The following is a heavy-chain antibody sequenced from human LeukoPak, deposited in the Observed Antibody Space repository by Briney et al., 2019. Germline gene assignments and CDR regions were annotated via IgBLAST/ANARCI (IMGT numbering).Heavy chain of an antibody. Sequence: PSETLSLTCAVSGVPFSNYYWSWVRQSPSQGLEWIGEINHSGYTNYNPSLKGRVAMSIDTSKNQFSLKLTSVTAADAGVYYCTRAVAGHPDWGQGTLVTVSS. CDR1: GVPFSNYY. CDR3: TRAVAGHPD. J-gene: IGHJ4*02. CDR2: INHSGYT. V-gene: IGHV4-34*01. D-gene: IGHD6-19*01.